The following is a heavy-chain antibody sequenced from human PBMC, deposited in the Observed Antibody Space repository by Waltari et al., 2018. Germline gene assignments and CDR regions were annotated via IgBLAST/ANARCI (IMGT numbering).Heavy chain of an antibody. J-gene: IGHJ4*02. Sequence: QVQLQQWGAGLLKPSETLSLTCAVYGGSFSGYFWPWIRQPPGKGLEWMGEITHSGITNANPSTKGLVTMSLDTSKNQCSLKLSSVTAADTAVYYCARGRGSGYYDSSGYPLYGVYYFDSWGPGTLVTVSS. V-gene: IGHV4-34*01. CDR3: ARGRGSGYYDSSGYPLYGVYYFDS. D-gene: IGHD3-22*01. CDR1: GGSFSGYF. CDR2: ITHSGIT.